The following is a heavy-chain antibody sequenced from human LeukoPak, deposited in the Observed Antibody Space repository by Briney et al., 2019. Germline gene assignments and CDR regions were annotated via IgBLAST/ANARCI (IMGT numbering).Heavy chain of an antibody. CDR1: GYSISSGYY. CDR2: IYHSGST. Sequence: SETLSLTCTVSGYSISSGYYWGWIRQPPGKGLEWIGSIYHSGSTNYNPSLKSRVTISVDKSKNQFSLKLSSVTAADTAVYYCARGGPGSTSWYAFDIWGQGTMVTVSS. D-gene: IGHD2-2*01. CDR3: ARGGPGSTSWYAFDI. J-gene: IGHJ3*02. V-gene: IGHV4-38-2*02.